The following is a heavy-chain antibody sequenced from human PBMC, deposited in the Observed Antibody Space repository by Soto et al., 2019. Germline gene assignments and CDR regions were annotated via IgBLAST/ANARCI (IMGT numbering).Heavy chain of an antibody. CDR3: ARDLGGIAARLDNWFDP. CDR2: ISAYNGNT. V-gene: IGHV1-18*01. Sequence: ASVKVSCKASGYTFTSYGISWVRQAPGQGLEWMGWISAYNGNTNYAQKLQGRVTMTTDTSTSTAYMELSSLRSEDTAVYYCARDLGGIAARLDNWFDPWGQGTLVTVSS. J-gene: IGHJ5*02. CDR1: GYTFTSYG. D-gene: IGHD6-6*01.